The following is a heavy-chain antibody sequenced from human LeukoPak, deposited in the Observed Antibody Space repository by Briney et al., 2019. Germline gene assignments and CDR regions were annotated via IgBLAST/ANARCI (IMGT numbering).Heavy chain of an antibody. CDR3: VSQEVVPH. Sequence: GGSLRLSCAASGFNFINYWMIWVRQAPGKGLEWVANVKEDGTTKQYVDSVKGRFTISRDNAKNSLYLQMDSLSAEDTAVYYCVSQEVVPHWGQGTLVSVSS. CDR1: GFNFINYW. CDR2: VKEDGTTK. D-gene: IGHD2-15*01. J-gene: IGHJ4*02. V-gene: IGHV3-7*01.